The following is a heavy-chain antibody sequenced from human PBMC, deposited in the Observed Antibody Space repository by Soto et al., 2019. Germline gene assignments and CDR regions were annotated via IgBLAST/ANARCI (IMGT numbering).Heavy chain of an antibody. CDR2: IYWDNDK. Sequence: QITLKESGPTLVKPTQTLTLTCTVSGFSLNTGGLGVGWLRQPPGKALEWLALIYWDNDKRYSPSLKNWLGISTNPSNNLVVFTLTNMDAVDTATYYCVPSRCGGDCLRSYSSHYYFGMDVWGQGTTGTVSS. J-gene: IGHJ6*02. CDR1: GFSLNTGGLG. D-gene: IGHD2-21*02. CDR3: VPSRCGGDCLRSYSSHYYFGMDV. V-gene: IGHV2-5*02.